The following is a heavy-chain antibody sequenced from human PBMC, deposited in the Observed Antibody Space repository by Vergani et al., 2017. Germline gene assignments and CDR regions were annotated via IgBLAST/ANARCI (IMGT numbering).Heavy chain of an antibody. CDR1: GGSISSYY. CDR3: ARALAPSHLDY. J-gene: IGHJ4*02. CDR2: IYYSGST. V-gene: IGHV4-59*01. Sequence: QVQLQESGPGLVKPSETLSLTCTVSGGSISSYYWSWIRQPPGKGLEWIGYIYYSGSTNSNPSLKSRVTISVDTSQNQFSLKLSSVTAADTSVYYCARALAPSHLDYWGQGTLVTVSS.